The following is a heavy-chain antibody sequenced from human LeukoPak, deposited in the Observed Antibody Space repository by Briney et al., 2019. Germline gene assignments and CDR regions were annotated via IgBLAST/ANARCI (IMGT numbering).Heavy chain of an antibody. V-gene: IGHV3-21*01. CDR1: GFTFSSYT. CDR2: FTSSSSSI. D-gene: IGHD3-16*01. Sequence: GGSLRLSCAASGFTFSSYTMSWVRQAPGKGLDWVPSFTSSSSSIYYADSVKGRFTISRDNAKNSLYLQLNSLRAEDTAVYYCARGWGFYYFDSWGQGTLVTVSS. CDR3: ARGWGFYYFDS. J-gene: IGHJ4*02.